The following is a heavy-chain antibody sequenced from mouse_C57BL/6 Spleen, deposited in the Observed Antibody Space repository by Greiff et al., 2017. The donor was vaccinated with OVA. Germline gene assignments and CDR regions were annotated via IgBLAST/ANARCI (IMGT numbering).Heavy chain of an antibody. CDR1: GYTFTSYW. D-gene: IGHD1-1*01. J-gene: IGHJ4*01. CDR2: IYPGSGST. Sequence: QVQLKQPGAELVKPGASVKMSCKASGYTFTSYWITWVKQRPGQGLEWIGDIYPGSGSTNYNEKFKSKATLTVDPSSSTAYMQLSSLTSEDSAVYYCAREEGYYGRGAMDYWGQGTSVTVSS. V-gene: IGHV1-55*01. CDR3: AREEGYYGRGAMDY.